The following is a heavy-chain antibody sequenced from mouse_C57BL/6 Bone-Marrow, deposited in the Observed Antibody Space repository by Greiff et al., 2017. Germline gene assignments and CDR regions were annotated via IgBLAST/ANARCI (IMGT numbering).Heavy chain of an antibody. V-gene: IGHV1-55*01. Sequence: QVQLQQPGAELVKPGASVKMSCKASGYTFTSYWITWVKQRPGQGLEWIGEIYPGSGSTNYNEKFKSKATLTVDTSSSTAYMPLSSLTSEDSAVYYCAIPYSSNYWYFDVWGTGTTVTVSS. J-gene: IGHJ1*03. CDR3: AIPYSSNYWYFDV. D-gene: IGHD2-5*01. CDR1: GYTFTSYW. CDR2: IYPGSGST.